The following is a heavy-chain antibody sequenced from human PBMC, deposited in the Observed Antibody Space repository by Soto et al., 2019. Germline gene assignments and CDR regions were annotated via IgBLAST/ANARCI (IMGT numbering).Heavy chain of an antibody. J-gene: IGHJ5*02. D-gene: IGHD1-1*01. V-gene: IGHV3-7*01. CDR1: GFTFSNYW. CDR3: ARDGDGYPS. Sequence: EVQLVESGGGLVQPGGSLRLSCAASGFTFSNYWMSWVRQAPGKGLEWVANIKKDGSEKYYVDSVKGRFTLSRDNAKNSLSLQMNSLRAEDTAVYYCARDGDGYPSWGQGTLVTVSS. CDR2: IKKDGSEK.